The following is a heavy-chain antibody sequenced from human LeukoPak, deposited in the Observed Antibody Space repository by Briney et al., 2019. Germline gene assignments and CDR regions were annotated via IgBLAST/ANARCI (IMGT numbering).Heavy chain of an antibody. V-gene: IGHV3-23*01. Sequence: GGTLRLSCSASGFTFSSYGMSWVRQAPGKGLKWFSATSVIGASTYYADSVKGRFTISRDNSKNTLYLQMSRLRAEDTAVYYCARQYCSGGSCYLRERFGISLYPLYYYYYMDVWGKGTTVTVSS. D-gene: IGHD2-15*01. CDR3: ARQYCSGGSCYLRERFGISLYPLYYYYYMDV. CDR2: TSVIGAST. CDR1: GFTFSSYG. J-gene: IGHJ6*03.